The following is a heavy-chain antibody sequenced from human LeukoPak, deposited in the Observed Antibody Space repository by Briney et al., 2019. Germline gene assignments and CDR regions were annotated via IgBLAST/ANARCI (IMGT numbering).Heavy chain of an antibody. D-gene: IGHD5-18*01. CDR1: GGSISSYY. V-gene: IGHV4-59*01. Sequence: PSETLSLTCTVSGGSISSYYWSWIRQPPGKGLEWIGYIYYSGSTNCNPSLKSRVTISVDTSKNQFSLKLSSVTAADTAVYYCARGGYSYGYTLDYWGQGTLVTVSS. CDR2: IYYSGST. CDR3: ARGGYSYGYTLDY. J-gene: IGHJ4*02.